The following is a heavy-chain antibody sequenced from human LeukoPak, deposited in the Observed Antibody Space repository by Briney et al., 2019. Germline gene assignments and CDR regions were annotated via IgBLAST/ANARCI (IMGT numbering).Heavy chain of an antibody. D-gene: IGHD5-12*01. CDR1: GYTFTSYD. Sequence: ASVKVSCKASGYTFTSYDINWVRQATGQGLEWMGWMNPNSGTTGYAQKFQGRVTMTRNTSMSTAYMELSSLRSEDTAVYYCARGMVATPYYYYGMDVWGQGTTVTVSS. J-gene: IGHJ6*02. CDR3: ARGMVATPYYYYGMDV. CDR2: MNPNSGTT. V-gene: IGHV1-8*01.